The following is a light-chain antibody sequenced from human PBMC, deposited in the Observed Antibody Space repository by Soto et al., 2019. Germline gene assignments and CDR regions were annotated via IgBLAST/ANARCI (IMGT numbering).Light chain of an antibody. CDR1: QSVSSN. V-gene: IGKV3-15*01. CDR3: QQYNNWPPLT. CDR2: GAS. J-gene: IGKJ4*01. Sequence: EIVMTQSPATLSVSPGERATLSCRASQSVSSNSAGYQQKPGQAPRLLIYGASTRATGIPSRFSGSGSGTEFTLTISSLLSEYFSVEYCQQYNNWPPLTFGGGTKVEIK.